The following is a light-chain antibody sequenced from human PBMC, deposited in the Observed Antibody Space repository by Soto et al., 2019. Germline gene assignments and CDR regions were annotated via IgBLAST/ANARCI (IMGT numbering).Light chain of an antibody. CDR3: QQSYSSLLT. CDR1: QGISSY. Sequence: DIQMTQSPSSLSASVGDRVTITCRASQGISSYLYWYQQKPGKAPKLLIYAASSLQSGVPSRFSGSGSGTDFTLTISSLQPEDFAAYFCQQSYSSLLTFGGGTKVDIK. V-gene: IGKV1-39*01. J-gene: IGKJ4*01. CDR2: AAS.